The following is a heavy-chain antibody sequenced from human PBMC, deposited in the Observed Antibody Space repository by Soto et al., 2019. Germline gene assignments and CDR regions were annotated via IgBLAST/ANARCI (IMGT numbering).Heavy chain of an antibody. CDR1: GYTFTGYY. Sequence: WASVKVSCKASGYTFTGYYMHWVRQAPGQGLEWMGWINPNSGGTNYAQKFQGRVTMTRDTSISTAYMELSRLRSDDTAVYYCATTPSGSYLYYFDYWGQGTLVTVSS. D-gene: IGHD1-26*01. J-gene: IGHJ4*02. CDR3: ATTPSGSYLYYFDY. CDR2: INPNSGGT. V-gene: IGHV1-2*02.